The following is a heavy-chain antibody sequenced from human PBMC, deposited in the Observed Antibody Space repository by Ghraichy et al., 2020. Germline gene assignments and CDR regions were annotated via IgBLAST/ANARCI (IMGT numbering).Heavy chain of an antibody. CDR3: ARGFGTHAFDI. V-gene: IGHV4-39*07. CDR2: IYYSGST. J-gene: IGHJ3*02. Sequence: SETLSLTCTVSGGSISSSSYYWGWNRQRTGKGLEWSGSIYYSGSTYYNPSIKSRVTISVDTAKNQFSLKLSSVTAADTAVYYCARGFGTHAFDIWGQGTMVTVSS. D-gene: IGHD6-13*01. CDR1: GGSISSSSYY.